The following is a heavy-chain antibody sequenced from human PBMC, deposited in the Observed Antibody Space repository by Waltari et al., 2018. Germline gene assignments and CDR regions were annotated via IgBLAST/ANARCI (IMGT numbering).Heavy chain of an antibody. V-gene: IGHV4-38-2*01. CDR1: GYSITSNYY. CDR2: IYPSGST. J-gene: IGHJ4*02. CDR3: ARLNSWYGLN. Sequence: QVQLQESGPGLVKPSETLSLTCAVSGYSITSNYYWGWIRQPPGKGLEWIGTIYPSGSTYYNPSLKSRVTIFVDTSKNQFSLKLSAVTAADTAVYYCARLNSWYGLNWGQGTLVTVSS. D-gene: IGHD6-13*01.